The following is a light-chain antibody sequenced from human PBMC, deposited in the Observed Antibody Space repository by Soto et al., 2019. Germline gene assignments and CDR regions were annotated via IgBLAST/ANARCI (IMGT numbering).Light chain of an antibody. V-gene: IGKV1-5*01. CDR3: QQYNSYSIT. CDR2: DAS. Sequence: DIQMTQSPSTLSASVGDRVTITCRASXSISSWLAWYQQKPGKAPKLLIYDASSLESGVPSRFSGSGSGTEFTLTISSLQPDDFATYYCQQYNSYSITFGQGTRLEIK. CDR1: XSISSW. J-gene: IGKJ5*01.